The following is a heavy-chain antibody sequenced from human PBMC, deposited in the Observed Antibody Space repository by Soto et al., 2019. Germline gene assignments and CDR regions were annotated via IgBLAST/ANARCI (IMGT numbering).Heavy chain of an antibody. J-gene: IGHJ4*02. CDR1: GYSISSGYY. CDR3: ARDQYSRSYLVSVY. Sequence: PSETLSLTCVVSGYSISSGYYWGWIRQPPGKGLEWIGSIYHSGSTSYNPSLKSRVTISVGTSRNQFSLKLSSVTAADTAVYYCARDQYSRSYLVSVYWGQGALVTVSS. CDR2: IYHSGST. V-gene: IGHV4-38-2*02. D-gene: IGHD6-13*01.